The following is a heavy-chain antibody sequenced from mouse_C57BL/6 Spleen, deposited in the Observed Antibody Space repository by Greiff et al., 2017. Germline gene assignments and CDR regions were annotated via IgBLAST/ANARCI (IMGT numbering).Heavy chain of an antibody. V-gene: IGHV1-72*01. CDR2: IDPNSGGT. D-gene: IGHD2-3*01. J-gene: IGHJ2*01. CDR3: ARGGGLLYCIDY. CDR1: GYTFTSYW. Sequence: QVQLQQPGAELVKPGASVKLSCKATGYTFTSYWMNWVKQRPGRGLEWIGRIDPNSGGTKYNEKFKSKATLTVDKPSNTAYMQLSGLTSEDSAVYYCARGGGLLYCIDYWGQGTTLTVSS.